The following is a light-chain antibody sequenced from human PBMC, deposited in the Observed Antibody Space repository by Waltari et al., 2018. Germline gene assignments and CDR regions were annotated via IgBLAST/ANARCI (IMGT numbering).Light chain of an antibody. Sequence: FMLTQPHSVSESPGKTVTISCTRSSGSIASNSVQWYHQRPGSSPTTVIYKDNQRPSGVPDRFSGSIDSSSNSASLTISGLKTDDEADYYCQSYDRSNQVFGGGTKLTVL. CDR2: KDN. CDR1: SGSIASNS. J-gene: IGLJ2*01. V-gene: IGLV6-57*01. CDR3: QSYDRSNQV.